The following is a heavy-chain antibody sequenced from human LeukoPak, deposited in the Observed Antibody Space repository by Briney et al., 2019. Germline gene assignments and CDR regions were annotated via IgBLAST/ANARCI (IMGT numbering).Heavy chain of an antibody. CDR2: ISSSRSDI. J-gene: IGHJ4*02. V-gene: IGHV3-21*01. CDR1: GFTFSNYN. CDR3: ARAGY. Sequence: GGSLRLSCAASGFTFSNYNMNWVRQAPGKGLEWVSFISSSRSDIYYADSVKGRFTISRDNAKNSLYLQMNSQRVEDTAVYYCARAGYWGQGTLVTVSS.